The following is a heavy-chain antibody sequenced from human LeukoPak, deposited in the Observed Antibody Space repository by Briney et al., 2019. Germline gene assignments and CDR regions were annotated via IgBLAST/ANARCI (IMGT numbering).Heavy chain of an antibody. D-gene: IGHD5-18*01. CDR2: IYYSGST. Sequence: SETLSLTCTVSGGSISSYYWSWIRQPPGKGLEWIGYIYYSGSTNYNPSLTSRVTISVDTSKNQFSLKLSSVTAADTAVYYCARAVWGYSYGYSFDYWGQGTLVTVSS. V-gene: IGHV4-59*08. J-gene: IGHJ4*02. CDR3: ARAVWGYSYGYSFDY. CDR1: GGSISSYY.